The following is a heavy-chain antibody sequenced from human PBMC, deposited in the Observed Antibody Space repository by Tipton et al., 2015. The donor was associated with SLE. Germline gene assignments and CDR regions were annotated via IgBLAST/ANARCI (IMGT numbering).Heavy chain of an antibody. D-gene: IGHD2-15*01. V-gene: IGHV3-23*01. CDR3: ARDMVAAPGAFDI. CDR2: ISGSGGST. Sequence: SLRLSCAASGFTFSSYAMSWVRQAPGKGLEWVSAISGSGGSTYYADSVKGRFIISRDNSKNTLYLQMNSLRAEDTAVYYCARDMVAAPGAFDIWGQGTMVTVSS. J-gene: IGHJ3*02. CDR1: GFTFSSYA.